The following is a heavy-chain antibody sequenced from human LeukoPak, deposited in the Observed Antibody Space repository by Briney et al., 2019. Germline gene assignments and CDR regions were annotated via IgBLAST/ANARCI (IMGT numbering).Heavy chain of an antibody. V-gene: IGHV3-30-3*01. Sequence: GGSLRLSCAASGFTFSSYAMHWVRQAPGKGLEWVAVISYDGSNKYYADSVKGRFTISRDNSKNTLYLQMNSLRAEDTAVYYCAREEVATSERAYFQHWGQGTLVTVSS. CDR2: ISYDGSNK. CDR1: GFTFSSYA. CDR3: AREEVATSERAYFQH. D-gene: IGHD5-12*01. J-gene: IGHJ1*01.